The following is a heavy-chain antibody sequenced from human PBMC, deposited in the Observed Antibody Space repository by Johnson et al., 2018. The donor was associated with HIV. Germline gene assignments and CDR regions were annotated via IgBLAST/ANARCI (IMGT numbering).Heavy chain of an antibody. CDR3: AREGKGERRRGAFDI. J-gene: IGHJ3*02. V-gene: IGHV3-30*04. CDR2: ISYDGSNK. Sequence: VQLVESGGGVVQPGRSLRLSCAASGFTFSIYAMHWVRQAPGKGLEWVAVISYDGSNKYYADSVKGRFTISRDNSTNTLYLQMNSLRAEDTAVYYCAREGKGERRRGAFDIWGQGTMGTVSS. CDR1: GFTFSIYA. D-gene: IGHD3-16*01.